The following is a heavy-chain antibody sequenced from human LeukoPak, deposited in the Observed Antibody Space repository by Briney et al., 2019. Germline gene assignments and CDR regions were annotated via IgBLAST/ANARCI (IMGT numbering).Heavy chain of an antibody. Sequence: PGESLKISCKGSGYSFTSYWIGWVRQMPGKGLEWMGIIYPGDSDTRYSPSFQGQVTISADKSISTAYLQWSSLKASDTAMYYCARLKDSSGYSLFYFDYWGQGTLVTVSS. J-gene: IGHJ4*02. CDR2: IYPGDSDT. CDR1: GYSFTSYW. CDR3: ARLKDSSGYSLFYFDY. V-gene: IGHV5-51*01. D-gene: IGHD3-22*01.